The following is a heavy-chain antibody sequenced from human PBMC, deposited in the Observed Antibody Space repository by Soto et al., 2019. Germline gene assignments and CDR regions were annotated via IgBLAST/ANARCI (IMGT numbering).Heavy chain of an antibody. D-gene: IGHD6-13*01. J-gene: IGHJ2*01. CDR3: ARGGSSWSGAWYFDL. CDR2: IYYSGSA. Sequence: QVQLQESGPGLVKPSETLSLTCTVSGGSISHYYWSWIRQPPGKGLEWIGYIYYSGSANYNPSLKSRVIISVDTSKNQFSLKLSSVTAAGTAVYFCARGGSSWSGAWYFDLWGRGTLVTVSS. V-gene: IGHV4-59*01. CDR1: GGSISHYY.